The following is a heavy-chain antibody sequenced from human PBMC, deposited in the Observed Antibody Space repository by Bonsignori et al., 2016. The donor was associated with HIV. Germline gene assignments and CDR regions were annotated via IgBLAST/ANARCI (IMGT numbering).Heavy chain of an antibody. CDR3: ARGSASRDF. V-gene: IGHV3-48*01. J-gene: IGHJ4*02. CDR1: GFSFSDYS. Sequence: EMQLVESGGDLVQPGGSLRLSCEASGFSFSDYSMNWVRQAPGKGLESISYVSSSSSTIYYADSVKGRFTISRDNARNSLYLQMNTLRAEDTAVYYCARGSASRDFWGQG. CDR2: VSSSSSTI.